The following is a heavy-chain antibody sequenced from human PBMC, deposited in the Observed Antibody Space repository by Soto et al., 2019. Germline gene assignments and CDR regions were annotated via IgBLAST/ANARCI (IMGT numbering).Heavy chain of an antibody. J-gene: IGHJ4*02. Sequence: QVQLVESGGGVVQPGESLRLSCVASGLPFSGYAMHWVRQAPGKGLEWVSVISYDGSKQYYADSVKGRFTISRDDRKNTLYLQLTSLRTEDTAVYSCTRVGRGYSDGSGFDYWGQGTLVTVSS. CDR1: GLPFSGYA. V-gene: IGHV3-30-3*01. CDR2: ISYDGSKQ. D-gene: IGHD5-18*01. CDR3: TRVGRGYSDGSGFDY.